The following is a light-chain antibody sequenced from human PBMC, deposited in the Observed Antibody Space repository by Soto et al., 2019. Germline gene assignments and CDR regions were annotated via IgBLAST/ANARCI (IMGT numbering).Light chain of an antibody. CDR3: QQYNNWPLYT. CDR2: AAS. CDR1: QDIGTN. Sequence: EIVMTQSPGTLSVSPGERATLSCRASQDIGTNLAWYQQRPGQAPRLLIYAASSRANDIPARFTGRGSGTEFTLNISSLQSDDFAVYFCQQYNNWPLYTFDQGTKLEI. J-gene: IGKJ2*01. V-gene: IGKV3-15*01.